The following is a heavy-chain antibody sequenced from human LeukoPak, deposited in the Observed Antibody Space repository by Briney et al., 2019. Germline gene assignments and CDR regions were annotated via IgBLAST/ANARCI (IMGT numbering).Heavy chain of an antibody. V-gene: IGHV7-4-1*02. Sequence: ASVKVSCKASGYTFTNYAINWVRQAPGQGLEWMGWINTNTGNPTYAQGFTGRFVFSLDTSVSTTYLQISSLKAEDTAVYYCARDPGDDNVVPGDPWGQGTLVTVSS. D-gene: IGHD2-2*01. J-gene: IGHJ5*02. CDR3: ARDPGDDNVVPGDP. CDR1: GYTFTNYA. CDR2: INTNTGNP.